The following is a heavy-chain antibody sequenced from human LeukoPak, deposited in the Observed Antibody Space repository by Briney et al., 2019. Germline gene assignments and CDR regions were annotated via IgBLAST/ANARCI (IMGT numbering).Heavy chain of an antibody. D-gene: IGHD5-18*01. CDR3: ARGVDTATWGYYYYYMDV. Sequence: SETLSLTCAVSGGSIIKYYWSWVRQPAGKGLEWIGRIYGDGTITYNPSLKSRLTISVDTSKNQFSLMLSSVTAADTAVYYCARGVDTATWGYYYYYMDVWGKGTTVTISS. J-gene: IGHJ6*03. V-gene: IGHV4-4*07. CDR2: IYGDGTI. CDR1: GGSIIKYY.